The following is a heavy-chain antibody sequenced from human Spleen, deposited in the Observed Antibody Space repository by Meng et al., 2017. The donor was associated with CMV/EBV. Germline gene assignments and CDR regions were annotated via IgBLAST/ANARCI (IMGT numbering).Heavy chain of an antibody. CDR3: ARLYGSGSS. CDR1: GFTFNTY. J-gene: IGHJ4*02. D-gene: IGHD3-10*01. CDR2: ISGNSAYI. Sequence: GGPLRLSCAASGFTFNTYMNWVRQAPGKGLEWVSSISGNSAYIYYSDSVRGRFTISRDNSKNTLYLQMNSLRAEDTAVYYCARLYGSGSSWGQGTLVTVSS. V-gene: IGHV3-21*04.